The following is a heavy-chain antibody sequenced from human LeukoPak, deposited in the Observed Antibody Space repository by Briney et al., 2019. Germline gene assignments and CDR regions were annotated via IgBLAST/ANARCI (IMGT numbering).Heavy chain of an antibody. CDR2: ITATGSTI. CDR3: ARSIIVGATGAFDV. V-gene: IGHV3-48*03. J-gene: IGHJ3*01. Sequence: GGSLRLSCAASGLSFSSSGMNWGRQAPGKGLEWVSYITATGSTIYYADSVKGRFTISRDNARSSLFLSMSSLRAEDTAVYYCARSIIVGATGAFDVWGQGTMVTVS. D-gene: IGHD1-26*01. CDR1: GLSFSSSG.